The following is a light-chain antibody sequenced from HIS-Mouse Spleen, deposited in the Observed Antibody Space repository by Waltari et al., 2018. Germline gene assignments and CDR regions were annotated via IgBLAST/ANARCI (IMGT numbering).Light chain of an antibody. CDR1: ALPKKY. J-gene: IGLJ2*01. CDR2: EDS. Sequence: SYELTQPPSVSVSTGQTARITCSGDALPKKYAYWYQQKSGQAPVLVIYEDSKRPSGIPGGFSGSSSGTMATLTISGDQVEDEADYYCYSTDSSGNHRVFGGGTKLTVL. V-gene: IGLV3-10*01. CDR3: YSTDSSGNHRV.